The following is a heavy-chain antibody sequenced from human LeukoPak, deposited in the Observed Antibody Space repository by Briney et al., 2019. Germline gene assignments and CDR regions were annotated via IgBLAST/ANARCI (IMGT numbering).Heavy chain of an antibody. CDR2: IYHSGST. V-gene: IGHV4-38-2*02. Sequence: SETLSLTCTVSGYSISSGYYWGWIRQPPGKGLEWIGSIYHSGSTYYNPSLKSRATISVDTSKNQFSLKLSSVTAADTAVYYCARDSSSWAPDEYFQHWGQGTLVTVSS. J-gene: IGHJ1*01. CDR1: GYSISSGYY. CDR3: ARDSSSWAPDEYFQH. D-gene: IGHD6-13*01.